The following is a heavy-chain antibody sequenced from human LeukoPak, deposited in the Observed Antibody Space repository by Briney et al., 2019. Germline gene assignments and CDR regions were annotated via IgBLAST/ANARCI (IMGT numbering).Heavy chain of an antibody. J-gene: IGHJ4*02. V-gene: IGHV3-33*06. D-gene: IGHD3-10*01. CDR2: IWYDGSNK. CDR1: GFTFSSYG. Sequence: GGSLRLSCAASGFTFSSYGMHWVRQAPGKGLEWVAVIWYDGSNKYYADSVKGRFTISRDNSKNTLYLQMNSLRDEDTAVYYCAKVPYGSGSYSTLDYWGQGTLVTVSS. CDR3: AKVPYGSGSYSTLDY.